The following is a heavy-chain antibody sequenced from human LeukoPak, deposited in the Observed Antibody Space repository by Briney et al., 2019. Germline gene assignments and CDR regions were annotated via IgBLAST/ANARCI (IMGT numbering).Heavy chain of an antibody. CDR1: GGTFSSYA. CDR3: ASGEAAAGLDY. CDR2: IIPIFGTA. Sequence: ASVKVSCKASGGTFSSYAISWVRQAPGQGLEWMGGIIPIFGTANYAQKFQGRVTITADESTSTAYMELSSLRSEDTAVYYCASGEAAAGLDYWGQGTLVTVSS. D-gene: IGHD6-13*01. V-gene: IGHV1-69*01. J-gene: IGHJ4*02.